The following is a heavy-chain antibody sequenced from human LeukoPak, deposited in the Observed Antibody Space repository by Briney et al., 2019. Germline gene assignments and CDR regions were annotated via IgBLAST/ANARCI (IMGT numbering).Heavy chain of an antibody. V-gene: IGHV5-51*01. CDR1: GYSFTSYW. D-gene: IGHD3-16*01. Sequence: GESLKISCKGSGYSFTSYWIGWVRQMPGKGLEWVGIIYPGDSDTRYSPSFQGQVTISADKSISTAYLQRSSLKAPDTAMYYCARRMGHNWFDPWGQGTLVTVSS. J-gene: IGHJ5*02. CDR2: IYPGDSDT. CDR3: ARRMGHNWFDP.